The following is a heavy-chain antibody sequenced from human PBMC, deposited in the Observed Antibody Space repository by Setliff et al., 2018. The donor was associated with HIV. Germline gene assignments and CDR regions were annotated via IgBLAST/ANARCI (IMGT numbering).Heavy chain of an antibody. J-gene: IGHJ4*02. CDR3: AKLGGSGSYSNAFDY. Sequence: GGSLRLSCAASRFDFNNYWMCWVRQAPGKGLEWVSAISDGGGGTDYADSVKGRFTISRDNSRNTLYLQMNSLRAEDTAVYFCAKLGGSGSYSNAFDYWGQGTLVTVSS. V-gene: IGHV3-23*01. CDR2: ISDGGGGT. D-gene: IGHD3-10*01. CDR1: RFDFNNYW.